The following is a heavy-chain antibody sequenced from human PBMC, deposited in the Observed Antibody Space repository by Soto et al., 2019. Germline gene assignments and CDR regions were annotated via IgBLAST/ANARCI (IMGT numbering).Heavy chain of an antibody. Sequence: PSXTLSLTCTVSGVTISSYYWGWIRQPPVNGLEWIADSFYSGSTNYNPSLEGRVTISIDTSKNQFSLKVSSVTAADTAVYYCARHYPIGNNWNYFDYWGQGTLVTGSS. D-gene: IGHD1-1*01. CDR1: GVTISSYY. CDR2: SFYSGST. CDR3: ARHYPIGNNWNYFDY. V-gene: IGHV4-59*01. J-gene: IGHJ4*02.